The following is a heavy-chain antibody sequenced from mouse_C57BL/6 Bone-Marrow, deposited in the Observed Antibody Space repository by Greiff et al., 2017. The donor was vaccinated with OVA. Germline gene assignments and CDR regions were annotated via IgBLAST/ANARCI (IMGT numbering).Heavy chain of an antibody. J-gene: IGHJ1*03. V-gene: IGHV3-1*01. CDR1: GYSITSGYD. D-gene: IGHD1-1*01. CDR3: ARDYSDYYGSSYGYFDV. Sequence: EVQLQQSGPGMVKPSQSLSLTCTVTGYSITSGYDWHWIRHFPGNKLEWMGYISYSGSTNYNPSLKSRISITHDTSKNHFFLKLNSVTTEDTATYYCARDYSDYYGSSYGYFDVWGTGTTVTVSS. CDR2: ISYSGST.